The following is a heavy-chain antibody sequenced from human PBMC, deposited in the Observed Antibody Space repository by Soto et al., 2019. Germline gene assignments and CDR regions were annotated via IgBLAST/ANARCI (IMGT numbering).Heavy chain of an antibody. CDR2: IPQDGVDG. D-gene: IGHD2-21*02. Sequence: GGSLRLSCEVSGFTFSMYSMSWVRQSPGKGLEWVAKIPQDGVDGHYADSVKGRFTISRDNGKNSRYLQLNNLRAEDTAVYYCARDHLILPAHDFFYGSDFWGRGATVTVSS. J-gene: IGHJ6*02. V-gene: IGHV3-7*03. CDR1: GFTFSMYS. CDR3: ARDHLILPAHDFFYGSDF.